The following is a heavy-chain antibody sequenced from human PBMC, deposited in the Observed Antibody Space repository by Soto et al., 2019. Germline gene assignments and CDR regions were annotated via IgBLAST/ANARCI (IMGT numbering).Heavy chain of an antibody. V-gene: IGHV3-53*04. CDR2: IYSGGST. Sequence: GGSLRLSCAASGFTVSSNYMSWVRQAPGKGLEWVSVIYSGGSTYYADSVKGRFTISRHNSKNTLYLQMNSLRAEDTAVYYCARDDPNSSGWYLHWGQGTLVTVSS. CDR3: ARDDPNSSGWYLH. J-gene: IGHJ1*01. D-gene: IGHD6-19*01. CDR1: GFTVSSNY.